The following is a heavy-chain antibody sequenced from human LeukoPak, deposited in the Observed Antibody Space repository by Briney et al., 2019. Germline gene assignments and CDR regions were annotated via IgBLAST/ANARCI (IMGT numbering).Heavy chain of an antibody. Sequence: PEVRSLTRAVYGWSFSGYYWSWIRQPPGKGREWIGEIRPNVSTNYNPSLKSRVTISVDTFKNQFSLKLSSVTAADTAVYYCARGLITFGGVIVNRGRYFDYWGQGTLVTVSA. J-gene: IGHJ4*02. V-gene: IGHV4-34*01. D-gene: IGHD3-16*02. CDR1: GWSFSGYY. CDR2: IRPNVST. CDR3: ARGLITFGGVIVNRGRYFDY.